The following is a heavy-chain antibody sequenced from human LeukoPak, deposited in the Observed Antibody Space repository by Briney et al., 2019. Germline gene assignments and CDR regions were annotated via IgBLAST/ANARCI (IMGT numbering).Heavy chain of an antibody. J-gene: IGHJ3*02. V-gene: IGHV1-18*01. D-gene: IGHD2-21*01. Sequence: ASVKVSCKASGYTFTSYGISWVRQAPGQGLEWMGWISAYNGNTNYAQKLQGRVTMTRDTSTSTVYMELSSLRSEDTAVYYCALLWSTNEDAFDIWGQGTMVTVSS. CDR2: ISAYNGNT. CDR1: GYTFTSYG. CDR3: ALLWSTNEDAFDI.